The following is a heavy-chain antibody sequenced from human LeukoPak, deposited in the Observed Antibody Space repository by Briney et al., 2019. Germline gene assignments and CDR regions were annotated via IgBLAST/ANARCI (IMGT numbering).Heavy chain of an antibody. V-gene: IGHV3-15*01. CDR3: TTDLTYLFTFEF. CDR2: IKGESDGATT. CDR1: GFNFADAW. D-gene: IGHD2/OR15-2a*01. J-gene: IGHJ4*02. Sequence: GGSLRLSCAASGFNFADAWMAWVRQAPGRGLEWLGRIKGESDGATTDLAAPVKDRFTFSRDDSKNTLYLQMHSLQIEDTAVYYCTTDLTYLFTFEFWGQGTLVTVSS.